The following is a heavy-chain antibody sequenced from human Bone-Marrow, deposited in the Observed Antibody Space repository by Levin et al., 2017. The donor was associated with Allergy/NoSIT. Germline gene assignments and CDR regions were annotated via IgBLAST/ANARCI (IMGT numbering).Heavy chain of an antibody. CDR2: ISYDGSNK. J-gene: IGHJ4*02. V-gene: IGHV3-30*18. CDR1: GFTFSSYG. D-gene: IGHD6-13*01. CDR3: AKDGRSSLDY. Sequence: SGGSLRLSCAASGFTFSSYGMHWVRQAPGKGLEWVAVISYDGSNKYYADSVKGRFTISRDNSKNTLYLQMNSLRAEDTAVYYCAKDGRSSLDYWGQGTLVTVSS.